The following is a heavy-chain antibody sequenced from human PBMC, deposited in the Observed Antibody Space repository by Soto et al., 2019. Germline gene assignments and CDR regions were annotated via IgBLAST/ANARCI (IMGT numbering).Heavy chain of an antibody. Sequence: QITLKESGPTRVKPTQTLTLTCTFSGFSLTSRPMGVGWIRQPPGKALEWLVFIYWDDDKRYSPSLKNRLTITKDTSGNLVVITLTKMDPLDTATYYCAHRLSGFNWNGGYFDYWGQGALVTVSS. CDR1: GFSLTSRPMG. J-gene: IGHJ4*02. CDR3: AHRLSGFNWNGGYFDY. V-gene: IGHV2-5*02. D-gene: IGHD1-1*01. CDR2: IYWDDDK.